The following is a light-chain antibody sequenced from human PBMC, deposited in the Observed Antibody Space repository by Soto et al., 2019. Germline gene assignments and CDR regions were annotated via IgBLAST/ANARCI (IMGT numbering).Light chain of an antibody. CDR2: DVS. Sequence: EIVMTQSPATLSVSPGERATLSCRAGQGVTTNFAWYQPKSGQSPRLLIYDVSIRATGVPARFSGTGSETDFTLPTSGLQSEDSAVYFCQQYNNWPFSFGQGTRVEIK. CDR3: QQYNNWPFS. CDR1: QGVTTN. J-gene: IGKJ5*01. V-gene: IGKV3-15*01.